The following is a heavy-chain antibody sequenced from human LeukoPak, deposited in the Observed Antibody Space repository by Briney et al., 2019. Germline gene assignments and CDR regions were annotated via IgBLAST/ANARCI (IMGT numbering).Heavy chain of an antibody. D-gene: IGHD3-16*02. CDR1: GFTFSSYA. CDR3: AKRGTYYDYIWGSYRFDY. J-gene: IGHJ4*02. V-gene: IGHV3-23*01. Sequence: GGSLRLPCAASGFTFSSYAMSWVRQAPGKGLEWVSAISGSGGSTYYADSVKGRFTISRDNSKNTLYLQMNSLRAEDTAVYYCAKRGTYYDYIWGSYRFDYWGQGTLVTVSS. CDR2: ISGSGGST.